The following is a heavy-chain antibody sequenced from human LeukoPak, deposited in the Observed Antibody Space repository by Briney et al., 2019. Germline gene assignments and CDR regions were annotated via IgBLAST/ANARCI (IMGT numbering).Heavy chain of an antibody. CDR1: GYSISSGYY. V-gene: IGHV4-38-2*02. CDR2: IYHSGST. CDR3: ARESNPELLQPNWFDP. D-gene: IGHD1-26*01. Sequence: SETLSLTCTVSGYSISSGYYWGWIRQPPGKGLEWIGSIYHSGSTYYNPSLKSRVTISVDTSKNQFSLKLSSVTAADTAVYYCARESNPELLQPNWFDPWGQGTLVTVSS. J-gene: IGHJ5*02.